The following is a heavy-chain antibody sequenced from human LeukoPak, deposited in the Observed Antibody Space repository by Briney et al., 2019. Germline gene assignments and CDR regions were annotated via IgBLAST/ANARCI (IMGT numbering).Heavy chain of an antibody. Sequence: GGALRLSCVASGFAFSSYWMTWVRQAPGKGLEWVANIKQDGGEEYYVDSVKGRFTISRDNAKNSLFLQMNSLRVEDTAVYYCARLGGSYYTYWGQGTLVTVSS. D-gene: IGHD1-26*01. CDR1: GFAFSSYW. CDR2: IKQDGGEE. V-gene: IGHV3-7*01. CDR3: ARLGGSYYTY. J-gene: IGHJ4*02.